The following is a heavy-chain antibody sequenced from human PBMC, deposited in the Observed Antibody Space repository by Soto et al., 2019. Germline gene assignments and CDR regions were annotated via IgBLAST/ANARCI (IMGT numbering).Heavy chain of an antibody. V-gene: IGHV4-39*01. CDR2: IYYSGST. J-gene: IGHJ3*02. CDR3: ARPYSGYDSHAFDI. Sequence: SETLSLTCTVSGGSISSSSCYWGWIRQPPGKGLEWIGSIYYSGSTYYNPSLKSRVTISVDTSKNQFSLKLSSVTAADTAVYYCARPYSGYDSHAFDIWGQGTMVTVS. D-gene: IGHD5-12*01. CDR1: GGSISSSSCY.